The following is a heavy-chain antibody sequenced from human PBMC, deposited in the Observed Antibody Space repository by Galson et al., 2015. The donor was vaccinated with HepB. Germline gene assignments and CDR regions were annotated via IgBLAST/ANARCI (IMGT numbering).Heavy chain of an antibody. CDR1: GYTFTSYG. V-gene: IGHV1-18*01. J-gene: IGHJ6*02. CDR3: ARVVSSAYYYYYGMDV. Sequence: SVKVSCKASGYTFTSYGISWVRQAPGQGLEWMGWISAYNGNTNYAQKLQGRVTMTTDTSTSTAYMELRSLRSDDTAVYYCARVVSSAYYYYYGMDVWGQGTTVTVSS. D-gene: IGHD6-25*01. CDR2: ISAYNGNT.